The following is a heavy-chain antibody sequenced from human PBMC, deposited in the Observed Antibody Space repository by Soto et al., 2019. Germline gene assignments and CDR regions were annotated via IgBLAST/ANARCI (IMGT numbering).Heavy chain of an antibody. Sequence: GSLRLSCAASGFTFSSYAMTWVRQAPGKGLEWVSTISGSGGSTYNADSVKGQFTISRDNAKNTLYLQMNSLRAEDTAIYYCAKGSYSRGSYTWWFGPWGQATLVTVYS. J-gene: IGHJ5*02. V-gene: IGHV3-23*01. CDR2: ISGSGGST. CDR3: AKGSYSRGSYTWWFGP. D-gene: IGHD6-19*01. CDR1: GFTFSSYA.